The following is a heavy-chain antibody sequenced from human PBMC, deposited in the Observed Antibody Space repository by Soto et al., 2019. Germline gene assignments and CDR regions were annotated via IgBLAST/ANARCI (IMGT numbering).Heavy chain of an antibody. CDR3: AKDIGRDTMVRGVCYFDY. CDR2: ISGSGGST. V-gene: IGHV3-23*01. J-gene: IGHJ4*02. Sequence: GGSLRLSCAASGFTFSSYAMSWVRQAPGKGLEWVSAISGSGGSTYYADSVKGRFTISRDNSKNTLYLQMNSLRAEDTAVYYCAKDIGRDTMVRGVCYFDYWGQGTLVTVSS. D-gene: IGHD3-10*01. CDR1: GFTFSSYA.